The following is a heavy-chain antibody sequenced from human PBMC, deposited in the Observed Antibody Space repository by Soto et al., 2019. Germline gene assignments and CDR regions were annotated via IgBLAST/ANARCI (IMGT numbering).Heavy chain of an antibody. CDR3: ARSDGYHFNWLDS. Sequence: QVQLEQSGAEVKTPGASVKVSCKASGYTFASYDMNWVRQAPGQGLEWMGWMNPNSNNTGYAQKFQGRLTMTRDIALSIAHMELSSLSNEDTAVYYCARSDGYHFNWLDSWGQGTLVTVSA. CDR2: MNPNSNNT. J-gene: IGHJ5*01. D-gene: IGHD2-21*01. CDR1: GYTFASYD. V-gene: IGHV1-8*01.